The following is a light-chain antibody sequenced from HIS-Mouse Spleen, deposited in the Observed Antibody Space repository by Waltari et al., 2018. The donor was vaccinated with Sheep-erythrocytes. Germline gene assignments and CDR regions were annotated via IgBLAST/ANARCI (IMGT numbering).Light chain of an antibody. Sequence: QSALTQPPSVSGSPGHSVTISCPGTSSDVGSYNRVSWYQQPPGTAPKLMIYEVSNRPSGVPDRFSGSKSGNTASLTISGLQTEDETDYYCSSYTSSSTVVFVGGTKLTVL. V-gene: IGLV2-18*02. CDR3: SSYTSSSTVV. CDR1: SSDVGSYNR. J-gene: IGLJ2*01. CDR2: EVS.